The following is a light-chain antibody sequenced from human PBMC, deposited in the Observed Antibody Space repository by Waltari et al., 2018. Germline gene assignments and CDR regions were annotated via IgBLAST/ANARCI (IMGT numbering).Light chain of an antibody. CDR2: AVS. CDR3: MKNIQVPVS. Sequence: DIVMTQTPLSLSVTPGPAASIFCKSSQSLLQSDGKTHLYWYLQKQGQPPHLLIYAVSKRFSGVPERFSGGESGTDFKLKSSRVEAEDVGLYYCMKNIQVPVSFGGGTKVEIK. CDR1: QSLLQSDGKTH. J-gene: IGKJ4*01. V-gene: IGKV2D-29*01.